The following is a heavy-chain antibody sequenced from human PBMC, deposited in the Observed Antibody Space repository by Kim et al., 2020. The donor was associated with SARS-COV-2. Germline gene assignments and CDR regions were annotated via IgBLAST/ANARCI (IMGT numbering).Heavy chain of an antibody. D-gene: IGHD6-13*01. V-gene: IGHV3-21*01. J-gene: IGHJ6*02. Sequence: GGSLRLSCAASGFTFSSYSMNWVRQAPGKGLEWVSSISSSSSYIYYADSVKGRFTISRDNAKNSLYLQMNSLRAEDTAVYYCARDRGYSSSWETEGVYYYGMDVWGQGTTVTVSS. CDR2: ISSSSSYI. CDR1: GFTFSSYS. CDR3: ARDRGYSSSWETEGVYYYGMDV.